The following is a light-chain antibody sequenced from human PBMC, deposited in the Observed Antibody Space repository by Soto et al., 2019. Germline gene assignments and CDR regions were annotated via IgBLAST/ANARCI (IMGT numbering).Light chain of an antibody. V-gene: IGKV1-39*01. Sequence: EIQMNHSPSSLSAKVGDRVTITCLASQSISSYLNWYQQKPGKAPKLLTYAASSLQSGVPSRFSGSGSGTDFTLTINSLQPEDFATYYCQQGYSSAITFGQGTKV. CDR2: AAS. CDR1: QSISSY. J-gene: IGKJ1*01. CDR3: QQGYSSAIT.